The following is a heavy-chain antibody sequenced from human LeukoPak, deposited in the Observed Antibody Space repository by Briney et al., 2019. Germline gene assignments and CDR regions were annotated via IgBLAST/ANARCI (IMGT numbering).Heavy chain of an antibody. CDR3: AREWNPDYGEPH. CDR1: GGSFSGYY. Sequence: PSETLSLTCAVYGGSFSGYYWSWIRQPPGKGLEWIGEINHSGSTNYNPSLKSRVTISVDTSKNQFSLKLSSVTAADTAVYYCAREWNPDYGEPHWGQGTLVTVSS. J-gene: IGHJ4*02. V-gene: IGHV4-34*01. D-gene: IGHD4-17*01. CDR2: INHSGST.